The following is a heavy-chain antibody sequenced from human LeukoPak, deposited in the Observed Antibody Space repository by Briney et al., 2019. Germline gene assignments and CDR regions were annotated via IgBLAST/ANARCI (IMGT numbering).Heavy chain of an antibody. J-gene: IGHJ4*02. Sequence: GGSLRLSCAASGFTFSTYWKTWVRQAPGKGLEWVASLNQDGSEKYYVDSVKGRFTISRDNAQKSLYLEMKSLSAKDTAVYYCARAVTSTEGYWGQGTLVTVSS. CDR2: LNQDGSEK. CDR3: ARAVTSTEGY. CDR1: GFTFSTYW. V-gene: IGHV3-7*03.